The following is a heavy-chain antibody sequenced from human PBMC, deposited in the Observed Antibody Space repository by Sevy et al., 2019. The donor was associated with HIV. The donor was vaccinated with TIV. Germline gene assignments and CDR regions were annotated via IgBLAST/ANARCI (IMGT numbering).Heavy chain of an antibody. Sequence: GGSLRLSCAASGFVFSDYWMSWVRQAPGKGLEWVANIKRDGSEKYYVASMKGRFTTSRDNAKTSLYLQMNSLRGEDTAVYYCARDCSSATCLWGMDVWGQGTMVTVSS. CDR3: ARDCSSATCLWGMDV. CDR2: IKRDGSEK. J-gene: IGHJ6*02. V-gene: IGHV3-7*03. CDR1: GFVFSDYW. D-gene: IGHD2-2*01.